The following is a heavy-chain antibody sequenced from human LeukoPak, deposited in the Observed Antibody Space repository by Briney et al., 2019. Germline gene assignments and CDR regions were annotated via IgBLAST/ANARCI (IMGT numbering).Heavy chain of an antibody. J-gene: IGHJ4*02. D-gene: IGHD2-21*02. CDR1: GFXFSSYG. Sequence: PGRSLRLSCAASGFXFSSYGIHWVRQAPGKGLKWVAVISYDGSNKYYADSVKGRFTISRDNSKNTLYLQMNSLRAEDTAVYYCAKDNLAYCGGDCYGIYWGQGTLVTVSS. CDR2: ISYDGSNK. V-gene: IGHV3-30*18. CDR3: AKDNLAYCGGDCYGIY.